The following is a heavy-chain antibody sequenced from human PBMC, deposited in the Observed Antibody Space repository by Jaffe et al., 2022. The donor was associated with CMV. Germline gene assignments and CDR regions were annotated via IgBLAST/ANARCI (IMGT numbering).Heavy chain of an antibody. CDR1: GGSINNYYY. V-gene: IGHV4-59*01. Sequence: QVQLQESGPGLVKPPETLSLTCTVSGGSINNYYYWSWIRQPPGRGLEWIGYIYYNGNTNYNPSLKSRVTISLDTSQNQFSLNLSSVTAADTAVYYCARGNIDYDFFTGRFKYYYYYMDVWGKGTTVTVSS. CDR3: ARGNIDYDFFTGRFKYYYYYMDV. D-gene: IGHD3-9*01. CDR2: IYYNGNT. J-gene: IGHJ6*03.